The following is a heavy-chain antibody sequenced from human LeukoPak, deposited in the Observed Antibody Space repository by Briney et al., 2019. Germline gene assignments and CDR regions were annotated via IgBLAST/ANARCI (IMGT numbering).Heavy chain of an antibody. D-gene: IGHD3-22*01. CDR3: AKDPGPYDSSGYSLDY. CDR2: IRYDGSNK. V-gene: IGHV3-30*02. J-gene: IGHJ4*02. Sequence: PGGSLRLSCAASGFTFSSYGMHWVRQAPGKGLEWVAFIRYDGSNKYYADSVKGRFTISRDNSKNTLYLQMNSLRAEDTAVYYCAKDPGPYDSSGYSLDYWGQGTLVTVSS. CDR1: GFTFSSYG.